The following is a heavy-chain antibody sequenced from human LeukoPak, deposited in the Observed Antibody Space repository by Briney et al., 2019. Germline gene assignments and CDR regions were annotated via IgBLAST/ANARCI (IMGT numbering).Heavy chain of an antibody. V-gene: IGHV3-74*01. CDR3: ARDDPIVAGPDH. J-gene: IGHJ4*02. CDR1: GFTFSSYW. D-gene: IGHD6-13*01. CDR2: INYDGSST. Sequence: GGSLRLSCAASGFTFSSYWMHWVRQAPGKGLVWVSRINYDGSSTSNADSVKGRFTISRDNAKNTLYLQMNSLRAEDTAVYYCARDDPIVAGPDHWGQGTLVTVSS.